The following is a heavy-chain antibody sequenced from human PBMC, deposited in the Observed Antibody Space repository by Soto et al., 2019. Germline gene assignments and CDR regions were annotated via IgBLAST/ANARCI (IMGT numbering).Heavy chain of an antibody. D-gene: IGHD6-13*01. CDR3: ARLVSSPDAFDI. CDR1: GGSVSSGSYY. J-gene: IGHJ3*02. Sequence: SETLSLTCTVSGGSVSSGSYYWSWIRQPPGKGLEWIGYIYYSGSTNYNPSLKSRVTISVDTSKNQFSLKLSSVTAADTAVYYCARLVSSPDAFDIWGQGTMVTVSS. V-gene: IGHV4-61*01. CDR2: IYYSGST.